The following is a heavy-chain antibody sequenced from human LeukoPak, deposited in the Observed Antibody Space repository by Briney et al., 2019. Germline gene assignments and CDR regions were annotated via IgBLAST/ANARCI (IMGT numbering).Heavy chain of an antibody. CDR3: ARGRGQWLLPDY. D-gene: IGHD6-19*01. CDR2: TSHSGTTI. Sequence: GGSLRLSCVGSGFTFSDCYMSWFRQAPGKGLEWISYTSHSGTTIYYADSVKDRFTISRDNAKNSLFLQLNSLRVEDTAIYYCARGRGQWLLPDYWGQGTLVTVSS. V-gene: IGHV3-11*01. CDR1: GFTFSDCY. J-gene: IGHJ4*02.